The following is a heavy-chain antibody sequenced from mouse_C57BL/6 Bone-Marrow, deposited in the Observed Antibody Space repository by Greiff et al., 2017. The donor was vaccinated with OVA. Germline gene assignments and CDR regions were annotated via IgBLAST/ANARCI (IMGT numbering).Heavy chain of an antibody. D-gene: IGHD1-1*01. CDR2: INPGSGGT. CDR3: AILVTTVVAHWYFDV. CDR1: GYAFTNYL. Sequence: VQLQQSGAELVRPGTSVKVSCKASGYAFTNYLIEWVKQRPGQGLEWIGVINPGSGGTNYNEKFKGKATLTADQSSSTAYMQLSSLTSEDSAVYFCAILVTTVVAHWYFDVWGTGTTVTVSS. J-gene: IGHJ1*03. V-gene: IGHV1-54*01.